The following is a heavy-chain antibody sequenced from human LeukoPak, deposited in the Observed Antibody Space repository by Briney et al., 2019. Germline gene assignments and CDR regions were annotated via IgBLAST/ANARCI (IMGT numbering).Heavy chain of an antibody. Sequence: SETLSLTCTVSGGSISSSSYYWGWNRQPPGKGLEWIGSIYYSGSTYYNPSLKSRVTISVDTSKNQFSLKLSSVTAADTAVYYCARDSPYDSSGYYYRVPYYGMDVWGQGTTVTVSS. V-gene: IGHV4-39*07. CDR3: ARDSPYDSSGYYYRVPYYGMDV. CDR2: IYYSGST. CDR1: GGSISSSSYY. J-gene: IGHJ6*02. D-gene: IGHD3-22*01.